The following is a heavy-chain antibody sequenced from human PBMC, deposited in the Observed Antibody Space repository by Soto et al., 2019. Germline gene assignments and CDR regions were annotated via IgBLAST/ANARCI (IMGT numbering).Heavy chain of an antibody. D-gene: IGHD6-6*01. CDR2: IYYGGST. Sequence: SETLSLTCPVSGGSISSGGYYWSWIRQHPGKGLEWIGYIYYGGSTYYNPSLKSRVTISVDTSKNQFSLKLSSVTAADTAVYYCASQLGSEVYYYYYMDVWGKGTTVTVSS. J-gene: IGHJ6*03. CDR3: ASQLGSEVYYYYYMDV. V-gene: IGHV4-31*03. CDR1: GGSISSGGYY.